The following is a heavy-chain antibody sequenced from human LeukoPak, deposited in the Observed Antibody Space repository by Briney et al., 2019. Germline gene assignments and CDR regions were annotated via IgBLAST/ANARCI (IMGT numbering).Heavy chain of an antibody. CDR3: TTDNYDSSGYPEALGFDY. CDR2: IKSKTDGGTT. CDR1: GFTVSSNY. V-gene: IGHV3-15*01. D-gene: IGHD3-22*01. J-gene: IGHJ4*02. Sequence: GGSLRLSCAASGFTVSSNYMSWVRQAPGKGLEWVGRIKSKTDGGTTDYAAPVKGRFTISRDDSKNTLYLQMNSLKTEDTAVYYCTTDNYDSSGYPEALGFDYWGQGTLVTVSS.